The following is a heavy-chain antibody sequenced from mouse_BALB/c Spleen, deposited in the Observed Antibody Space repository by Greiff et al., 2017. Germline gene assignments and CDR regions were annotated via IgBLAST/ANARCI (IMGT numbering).Heavy chain of an antibody. CDR3: ARNVITTWAMDY. Sequence: EVKLVESGGGLVKPGGSLKLSCAASGFTFSSYAMSWVRQTPEKRLEWVATISSGGSYTYYPDSVKGRFTISRDNAKNTLYLQMSSLRSEDTAMYYCARNVITTWAMDYWGQGTSVTVSS. CDR2: ISSGGSYT. V-gene: IGHV5-9-3*01. CDR1: GFTFSSYA. D-gene: IGHD2-4*01. J-gene: IGHJ4*01.